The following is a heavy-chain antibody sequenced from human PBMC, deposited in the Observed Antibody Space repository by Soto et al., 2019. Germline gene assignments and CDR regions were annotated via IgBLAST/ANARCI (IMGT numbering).Heavy chain of an antibody. D-gene: IGHD4-17*01. V-gene: IGHV3-33*01. J-gene: IGHJ4*02. Sequence: GGSLRLSCAASGFTFSSYGMHWVRQAPGKGLEWVAVIWYDGSNKYYADSVKGRFTISRDNAKNSLYLQMNSLRAEDTAVYYCARVTTVVTPGYWGQGTLVTVSS. CDR1: GFTFSSYG. CDR2: IWYDGSNK. CDR3: ARVTTVVTPGY.